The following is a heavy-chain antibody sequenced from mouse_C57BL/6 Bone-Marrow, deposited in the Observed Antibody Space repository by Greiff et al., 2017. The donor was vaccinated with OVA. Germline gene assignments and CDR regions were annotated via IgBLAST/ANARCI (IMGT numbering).Heavy chain of an antibody. CDR2: ISSGSSTI. CDR1: GFTFSDYG. V-gene: IGHV5-17*01. CDR3: ARPSLYYDYDGWYFDV. Sequence: EVKVVESGGGLVKPGGSLKLSCAASGFTFSDYGMHWVRQAPEKGLEWVAYISSGSSTIYYADTVKGRFTISRDNAKNTLFQQMTSLRSEDTAMYYCARPSLYYDYDGWYFDVWGTGTTVTVSS. J-gene: IGHJ1*03. D-gene: IGHD2-4*01.